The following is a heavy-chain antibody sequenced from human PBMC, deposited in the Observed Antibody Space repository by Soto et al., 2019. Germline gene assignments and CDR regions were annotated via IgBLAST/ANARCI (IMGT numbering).Heavy chain of an antibody. CDR3: ARGLRWLYY. V-gene: IGHV4-34*01. Sequence: PSETLSLTCAVYGGSFSRYYWSWIRQPPRKGLEWIGEINHSGSTNYNPSLKSRVTISVDTSKNQFSLKLSSVSAADTAVYYCARGLRWLYYWGQGTLVTVSS. CDR1: GGSFSRYY. D-gene: IGHD5-12*01. J-gene: IGHJ4*02. CDR2: INHSGST.